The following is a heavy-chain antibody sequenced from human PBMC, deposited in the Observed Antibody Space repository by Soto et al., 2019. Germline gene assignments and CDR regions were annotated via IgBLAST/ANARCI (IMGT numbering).Heavy chain of an antibody. D-gene: IGHD3-16*01. CDR3: ERDWFGIDY. V-gene: IGHV1-18*01. J-gene: IGHJ4*02. CDR1: GYTCTIYG. CDR2: INPYNGNT. Sequence: QVQLVQSGAAVKKPGASVKVSCKASGYTCTIYGISWVRQAPGQGLEWIGWINPYNGNTNYAQRIQGRVTMTTDTSTNTAYMELRSQRSDDNDVYDCERDWFGIDYWGQGTLVSVSS.